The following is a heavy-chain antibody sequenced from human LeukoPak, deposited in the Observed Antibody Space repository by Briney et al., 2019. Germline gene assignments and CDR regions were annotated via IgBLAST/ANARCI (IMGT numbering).Heavy chain of an antibody. CDR3: ARMDGTIFGVVIPYYFDY. J-gene: IGHJ4*02. Sequence: ASVKVSCKASGYTFTGYYMHWVRQAPGQGLEWMGWINPNSGGTNYAQKFQGRVTMTRDTSISTAYMELSRLRSDDTAVYYCARMDGTIFGVVIPYYFDYWGQGTLVTVSS. V-gene: IGHV1-2*02. D-gene: IGHD3-3*01. CDR2: INPNSGGT. CDR1: GYTFTGYY.